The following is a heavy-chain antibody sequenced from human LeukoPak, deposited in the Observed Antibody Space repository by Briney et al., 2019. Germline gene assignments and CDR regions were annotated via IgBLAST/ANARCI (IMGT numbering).Heavy chain of an antibody. CDR3: AKTARTFAS. J-gene: IGHJ5*02. CDR2: IYINGDT. D-gene: IGHD1-7*01. V-gene: IGHV4-4*09. Sequence: PETLSLTCTVSGDSISSFYWSWIRQAPGKGLECIGFIYINGDTSYNPSLKGRATLSLDTSKNQFSLRLTSVTAADTAVYYCAKTARTFASWGPGTLVTVSS. CDR1: GDSISSFY.